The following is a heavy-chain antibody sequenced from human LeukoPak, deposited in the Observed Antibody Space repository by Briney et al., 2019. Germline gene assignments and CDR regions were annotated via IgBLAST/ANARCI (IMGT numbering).Heavy chain of an antibody. J-gene: IGHJ4*02. CDR2: IYTDGST. D-gene: IGHD4-23*01. Sequence: GGSLRLSCAASGFTVSSNYMSWVRQAPGKGLEWVSVIYTDGSTNYADSVKGRVTISRDNSMNMLFLQMNSLRAEDTAVYYCARGGNSFYFDYWGQGTLVTVST. CDR3: ARGGNSFYFDY. V-gene: IGHV3-66*01. CDR1: GFTVSSNY.